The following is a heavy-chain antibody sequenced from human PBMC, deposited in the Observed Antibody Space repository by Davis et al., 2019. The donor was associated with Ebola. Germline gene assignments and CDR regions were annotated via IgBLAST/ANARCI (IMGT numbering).Heavy chain of an antibody. Sequence: ASVKVSCKSSGYTFTGSYIHWVRQAPGQGLEWMGWINPNNGGTNSVQKFQGKVTMTRDTSINTAYLEVNSLTSDDTAVYYCAREYLGYSSNFDYWGQGTLVTVSS. CDR1: GYTFTGSY. CDR2: INPNNGGT. J-gene: IGHJ4*02. CDR3: AREYLGYSSNFDY. V-gene: IGHV1-2*02. D-gene: IGHD6-13*01.